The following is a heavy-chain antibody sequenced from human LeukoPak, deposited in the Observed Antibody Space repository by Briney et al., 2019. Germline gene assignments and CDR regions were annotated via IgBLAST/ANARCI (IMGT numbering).Heavy chain of an antibody. J-gene: IGHJ4*02. V-gene: IGHV3-23*01. Sequence: GGPLRLSCAASGFTFSTYAMTWVRQAPGKGLECVSAISGSGGSTYFADSVKGRFTVSRDNSKNTLYLQMNSLRAEDTAVYYCAKGFYHDSSGYSAKGYYFDYWGQGTLVTVSS. CDR3: AKGFYHDSSGYSAKGYYFDY. CDR1: GFTFSTYA. CDR2: ISGSGGST. D-gene: IGHD3-22*01.